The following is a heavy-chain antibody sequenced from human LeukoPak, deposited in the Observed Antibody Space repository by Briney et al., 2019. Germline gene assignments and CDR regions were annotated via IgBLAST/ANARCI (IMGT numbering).Heavy chain of an antibody. V-gene: IGHV3-33*01. J-gene: IGHJ4*02. CDR3: ARSGSVTYSVDQ. CDR2: IWYDGSNK. Sequence: GRSLRLSCAASGFTFSSYGMHWVRQAPGKGLEWVAVIWYDGSNKYYADSVKGRFTISRDNSKNTLYLQMNSLRAEDTAVYYCARSGSVTYSVDQWGQGTLVTVSS. CDR1: GFTFSSYG. D-gene: IGHD3-10*01.